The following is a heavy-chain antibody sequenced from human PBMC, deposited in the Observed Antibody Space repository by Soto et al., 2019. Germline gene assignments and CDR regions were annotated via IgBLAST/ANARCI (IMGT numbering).Heavy chain of an antibody. CDR2: IYYSGST. CDR1: GDSITTSY. Sequence: QVQLQESGPRLVKPSETLSLTCTVSGDSITTSYWSWIRQSPGKGLEWIGYIYYSGSTNYNPSLNSRATISVNTSKKHFSLKLTSVTAADTAVYYCARVKSGAAFDYWGQGTLVTVSS. CDR3: ARVKSGAAFDY. V-gene: IGHV4-59*01. J-gene: IGHJ4*02. D-gene: IGHD1-26*01.